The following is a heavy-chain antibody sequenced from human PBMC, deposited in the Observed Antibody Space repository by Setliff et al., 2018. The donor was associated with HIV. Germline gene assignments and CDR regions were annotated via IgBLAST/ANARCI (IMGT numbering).Heavy chain of an antibody. CDR2: IYTSGST. CDR1: GGSISRYY. CDR3: ASGSLFIAAGSVYYYYMDV. D-gene: IGHD6-13*01. V-gene: IGHV4-4*07. Sequence: SETLSLTCTVSGGSISRYYWSWIRQPAGKGLEWIGRIYTSGSTNYNPSLKSRVTMSLDTSKNQFSLKLSSVTAADTAVDYCASGSLFIAAGSVYYYYMDVWGKGTTVTVSS. J-gene: IGHJ6*03.